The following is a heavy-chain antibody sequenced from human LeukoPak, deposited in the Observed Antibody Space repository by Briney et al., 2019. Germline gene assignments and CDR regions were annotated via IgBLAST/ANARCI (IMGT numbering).Heavy chain of an antibody. CDR1: GYTFTGYY. CDR2: INPNSGGT. CDR3: AREENVLGTMVGGVNLDWFDP. V-gene: IGHV1-2*06. Sequence: ASVKVSCKASGYTFTGYYMHWVRQAPGQGLEWMGRINPNSGGTNYAQKFQGRVTMNRDTSISTASMEPSRLRSDDTAVYYCAREENVLGTMVGGVNLDWFDPWGQGTLVTVSS. J-gene: IGHJ5*02. D-gene: IGHD3-10*01.